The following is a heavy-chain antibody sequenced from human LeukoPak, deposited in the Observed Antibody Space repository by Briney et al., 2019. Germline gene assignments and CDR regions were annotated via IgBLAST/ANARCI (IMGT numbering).Heavy chain of an antibody. J-gene: IGHJ4*02. CDR2: VYSSGST. CDR3: ARHGDYYCRSTTCFDY. V-gene: IGHV4-59*08. CDR1: GGSISSFY. D-gene: IGHD2-2*01. Sequence: SETLSLTCTVSGGSISSFYWSWIRQPPGKGLEWIGYVYSSGSTNYNPSLKSRLTVSVDTSKNQFSLQLSSVTAADKAVYYCARHGDYYCRSTTCFDYWGQGTLVTVSS.